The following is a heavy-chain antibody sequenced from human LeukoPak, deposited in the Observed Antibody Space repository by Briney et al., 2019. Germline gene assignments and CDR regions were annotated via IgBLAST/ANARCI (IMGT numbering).Heavy chain of an antibody. CDR3: ATRPSSDYYLAVFDY. J-gene: IGHJ4*02. Sequence: GGSLRLSCAASGFTFSSYWMSWVRQAPGKGLEWVANIKQDESEKYYVDSVKGRFTISRDNTKNSLYLQMNRLRAEDTAVYYCATRPSSDYYLAVFDYWGQGTVVAVSS. V-gene: IGHV3-7*01. CDR2: IKQDESEK. D-gene: IGHD3-22*01. CDR1: GFTFSSYW.